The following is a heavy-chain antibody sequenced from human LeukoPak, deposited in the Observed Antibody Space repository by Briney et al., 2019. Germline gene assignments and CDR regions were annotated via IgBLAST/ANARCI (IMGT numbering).Heavy chain of an antibody. J-gene: IGHJ4*02. CDR1: GFSFITYW. Sequence: PGGSLRLSCEVSGFSFITYWMTWFLQAPAKGLEWVANIKEDGSDKYYVDSVKGRFTISRDNAKNSVYLQMNSLRADDTAVYYCARGSGWTDYWGQGTLVTVSS. CDR2: IKEDGSDK. V-gene: IGHV3-7*01. CDR3: ARGSGWTDY. D-gene: IGHD6-19*01.